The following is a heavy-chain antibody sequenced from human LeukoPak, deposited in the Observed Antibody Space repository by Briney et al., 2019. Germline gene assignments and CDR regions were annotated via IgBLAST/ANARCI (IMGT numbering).Heavy chain of an antibody. Sequence: GTSVEVSCKASGHDFSTHSLHWVRQAPGQGLEWMGIINPSGGSTSYAQKFQGRVTMTRDTSTSTVYMELSSLRSEDTAVYCCARDRAYCGGDCPPDYWGQGTLVTVSS. CDR1: GHDFSTHS. J-gene: IGHJ4*02. CDR2: INPSGGST. CDR3: ARDRAYCGGDCPPDY. D-gene: IGHD2-21*01. V-gene: IGHV1-46*01.